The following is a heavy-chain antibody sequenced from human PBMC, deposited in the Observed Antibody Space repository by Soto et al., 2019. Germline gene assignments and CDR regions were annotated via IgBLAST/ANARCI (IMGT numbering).Heavy chain of an antibody. D-gene: IGHD5-18*01. Sequence: QVQLQQWGAGLLKPSETLSLTCAVYGGSFSGYYWSWIRQPPGKGLEWIGEINHSGSTNYNPSLKSRVTISVDTSKNQFSLKLSSVTAADTAVYYCATFPNARYSYGPNRFDYWGQGTLVTVSS. CDR1: GGSFSGYY. V-gene: IGHV4-34*01. CDR3: ATFPNARYSYGPNRFDY. J-gene: IGHJ4*02. CDR2: INHSGST.